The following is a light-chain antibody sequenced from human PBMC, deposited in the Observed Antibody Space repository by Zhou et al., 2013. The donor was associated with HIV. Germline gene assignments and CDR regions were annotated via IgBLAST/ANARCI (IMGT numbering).Light chain of an antibody. CDR3: QQSYSTPRT. J-gene: IGKJ1*01. CDR2: GAS. Sequence: DIQMTQSPSTVAASVGDRVTISCRASQDISTWLAWFQQKPGKTPSLLIYGASTLQRGVPSRFSGSGSGTDFTLTINSLHPEDFATYYCQQSYSTPRTFGQGTKVEIK. V-gene: IGKV1-12*01. CDR1: QDISTW.